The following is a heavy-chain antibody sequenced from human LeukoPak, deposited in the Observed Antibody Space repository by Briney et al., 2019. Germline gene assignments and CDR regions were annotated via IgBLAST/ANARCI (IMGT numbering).Heavy chain of an antibody. CDR1: GYGFTNYW. D-gene: IGHD3-10*01. CDR2: IYPGDSDT. Sequence: GESLKISCKGSGYGFTNYWIGWVRQMPGKGLEWMGIIYPGDSDTTYSPSFQGQVTISADKSISTAYLQWSSLKASDTAMYYCARHSPPGSYREIDPWGQGTLVTVSS. CDR3: ARHSPPGSYREIDP. V-gene: IGHV5-51*01. J-gene: IGHJ5*02.